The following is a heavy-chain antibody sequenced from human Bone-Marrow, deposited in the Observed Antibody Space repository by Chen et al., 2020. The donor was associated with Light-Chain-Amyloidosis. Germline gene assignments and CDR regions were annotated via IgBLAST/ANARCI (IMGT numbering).Heavy chain of an antibody. CDR1: GFTFSNAW. CDR3: AKAGSYRFDS. J-gene: IGHJ4*02. Sequence: EVQLVESGGGLVKPGGSLRLSCAASGFTFSNAWMHWVRQAPGKGLVWVARMNSAGSGTSYADSVKGRFIISRDNAKNTLYLQMNSLRPEDTAVYYCAKAGSYRFDSWGQGTLVTVSS. CDR2: MNSAGSGT. V-gene: IGHV3-74*02. D-gene: IGHD1-26*01.